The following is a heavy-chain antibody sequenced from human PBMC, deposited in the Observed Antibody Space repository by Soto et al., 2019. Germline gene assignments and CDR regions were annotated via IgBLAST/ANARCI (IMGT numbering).Heavy chain of an antibody. Sequence: PSETLSLTCTVSGGSISSYYWSWIRQPPGKGLEWIGYIYYSGSTNYNPSLKSRVTISVDTSKNQFSLKLSSVTAADTAVYYCARHQGTYRSWPYYYYGMDVWGQGTTVTVSS. V-gene: IGHV4-59*08. CDR1: GGSISSYY. CDR2: IYYSGST. CDR3: ARHQGTYRSWPYYYYGMDV. D-gene: IGHD6-13*01. J-gene: IGHJ6*02.